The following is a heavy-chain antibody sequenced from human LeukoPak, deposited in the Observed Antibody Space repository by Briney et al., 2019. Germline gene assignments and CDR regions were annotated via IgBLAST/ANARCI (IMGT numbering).Heavy chain of an antibody. D-gene: IGHD6-6*01. J-gene: IGHJ3*02. V-gene: IGHV4-34*01. CDR2: INPSRNT. CDR1: GGSFSGYY. CDR3: ATFSSLLNRPPFDI. Sequence: MASETLSLTCAVFGGSFSGYYWNWIRQPPGKGLEWIGQINPSRNTNYNPSLKSRVTISVDTSKKQFSLKLSSVTAADTAVYYCATFSSLLNRPPFDIWGQGTMVTVSS.